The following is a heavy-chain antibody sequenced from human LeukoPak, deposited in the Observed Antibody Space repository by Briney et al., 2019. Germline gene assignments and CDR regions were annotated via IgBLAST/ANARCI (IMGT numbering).Heavy chain of an antibody. Sequence: TSETLSLTCAVYGGSFSGYYWSRIRQPPGKGLEWIGEINHSGSTNYNPSLKSRVTISVDTSKNQFSLELSSVTAADTAVYYCARHYDSSGYWYYFNYWGQGTLVTVSS. CDR3: ARHYDSSGYWYYFNY. J-gene: IGHJ4*02. V-gene: IGHV4-34*01. CDR1: GGSFSGYY. CDR2: INHSGST. D-gene: IGHD3-22*01.